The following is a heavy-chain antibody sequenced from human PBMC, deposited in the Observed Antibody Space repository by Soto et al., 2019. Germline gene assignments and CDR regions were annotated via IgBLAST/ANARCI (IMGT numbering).Heavy chain of an antibody. V-gene: IGHV5-51*03. D-gene: IGHD1-26*01. Sequence: PVESLKISCKGSGCSFSSYWICCFLQRPGKGLEWMGLIYPGDSDTRYSPSFQGQVTISADKSISTAYLQWSSLKASDTAMYYCARLRGGSYPYYFDYWGQGTLVNVSS. J-gene: IGHJ4*02. CDR3: ARLRGGSYPYYFDY. CDR1: GCSFSSYW. CDR2: IYPGDSDT.